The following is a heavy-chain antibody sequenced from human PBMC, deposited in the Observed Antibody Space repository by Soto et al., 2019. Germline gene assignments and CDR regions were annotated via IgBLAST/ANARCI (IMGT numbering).Heavy chain of an antibody. V-gene: IGHV3-23*01. Sequence: GGSLRLSCAASGFKFSNYAMSWVRQAPGKGLEWVSLISATGGGTYYADSVKGRFTISRDNSHNTLYLQVHSLTAEDMAVYYCAKDRRAGGNSAFYFDFWGQGAQVTVS. J-gene: IGHJ4*02. D-gene: IGHD3-16*01. CDR3: AKDRRAGGNSAFYFDF. CDR1: GFKFSNYA. CDR2: ISATGGGT.